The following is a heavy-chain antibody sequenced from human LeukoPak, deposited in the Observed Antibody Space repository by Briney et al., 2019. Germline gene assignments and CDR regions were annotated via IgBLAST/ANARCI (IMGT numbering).Heavy chain of an antibody. J-gene: IGHJ4*02. Sequence: GGSLRLSCAASGFTFSDYYMSWIRQAPGKGLEWVSYISSSGSTIYYADSVKGRFTISRDNAKSSLYLQMNSLRAEDTAVYYCAIYYSDSSGFPYPFDYWGQGALVTVSS. CDR3: AIYYSDSSGFPYPFDY. CDR2: ISSSGSTI. V-gene: IGHV3-11*04. D-gene: IGHD3-22*01. CDR1: GFTFSDYY.